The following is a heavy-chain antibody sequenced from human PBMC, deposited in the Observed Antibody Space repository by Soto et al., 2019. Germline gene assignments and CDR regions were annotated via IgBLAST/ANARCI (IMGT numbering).Heavy chain of an antibody. CDR2: IYSGGST. J-gene: IGHJ6*02. CDR1: GFTVSSNY. D-gene: IGHD3-10*01. CDR3: ARDKYYYGSGSYYNPCGMDV. V-gene: IGHV3-66*01. Sequence: LRLSCAASGFTVSSNYMSWVRQAPGKGLEWVSVIYSGGSTYYADSVKGRFTISRDNSKNTLYLQMNSLRAEDTAVYYCARDKYYYGSGSYYNPCGMDVWGQGTTVTVSS.